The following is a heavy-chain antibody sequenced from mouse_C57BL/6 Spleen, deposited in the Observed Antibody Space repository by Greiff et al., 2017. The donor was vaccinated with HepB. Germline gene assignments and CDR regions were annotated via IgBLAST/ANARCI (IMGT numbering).Heavy chain of an antibody. D-gene: IGHD2-4*01. CDR3: ARDVDYDGKVYFDY. CDR2: ISDGGSYT. CDR1: GFTFSSYA. J-gene: IGHJ2*01. Sequence: DVMLVESGGGLVKPGGSLKLSCAASGFTFSSYAMSWVRQTPEKRLEWVATISDGGSYTYYPDNVKGRFTISRDNAKNNLYLQMSHLKSEDTAMYYCARDVDYDGKVYFDYWGQGTTLTVSS. V-gene: IGHV5-4*01.